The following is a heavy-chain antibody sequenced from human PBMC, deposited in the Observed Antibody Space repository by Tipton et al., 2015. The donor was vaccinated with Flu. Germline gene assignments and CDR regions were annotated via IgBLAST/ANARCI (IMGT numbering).Heavy chain of an antibody. CDR2: IRYDGSNK. CDR3: AKALDTYYYDSSGYSRSPFDF. Sequence: LSLTCAASGFTFSSYGMHWVRQAPGKGLEWVAFIRYDGSNKYYADSVKGRFTISRDNSKNTLYLQMNSLRAEDTAVYYCAKALDTYYYDSSGYSRSPFDFWGQGTLVTVSS. J-gene: IGHJ4*02. D-gene: IGHD3-22*01. CDR1: GFTFSSYG. V-gene: IGHV3-30*02.